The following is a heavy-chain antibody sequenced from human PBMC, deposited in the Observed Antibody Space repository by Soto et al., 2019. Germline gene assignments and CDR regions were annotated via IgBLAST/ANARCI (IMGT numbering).Heavy chain of an antibody. CDR2: IIPIFGTA. CDR3: ARDSAAYCGGDCYTKSIYYYYYGMDV. CDR1: GGTFSSYA. Sequence: SVKVSCKASGGTFSSYAISWVRQAPGQGLEWMGGIIPIFGTANYAQKFQGRVTITADESTSTAYMELSSLRSEDTAVYYCARDSAAYCGGDCYTKSIYYYYYGMDVWGQGTTVTLSS. J-gene: IGHJ6*02. V-gene: IGHV1-69*13. D-gene: IGHD2-21*02.